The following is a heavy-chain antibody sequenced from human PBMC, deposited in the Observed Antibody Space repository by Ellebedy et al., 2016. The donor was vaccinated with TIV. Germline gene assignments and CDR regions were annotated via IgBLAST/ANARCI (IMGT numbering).Heavy chain of an antibody. J-gene: IGHJ4*02. V-gene: IGHV3-74*01. Sequence: GESLKISCVASGFTFNIYWMHWVRQTPGKGLVWVSRITSDGSSTIYADSVKGRFTISRDNAKNSLYLQMESLRDDDTAVYYCAGSWKNNLLHWGQGTLVTVSS. CDR1: GFTFNIYW. D-gene: IGHD2/OR15-2a*01. CDR2: ITSDGSST. CDR3: AGSWKNNLLH.